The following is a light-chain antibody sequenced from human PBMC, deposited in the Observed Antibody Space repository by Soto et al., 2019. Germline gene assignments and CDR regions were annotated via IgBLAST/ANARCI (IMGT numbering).Light chain of an antibody. CDR3: TSYGGRDNLM. CDR1: SSDVGSYNY. V-gene: IGLV2-11*01. J-gene: IGLJ3*02. CDR2: DVS. Sequence: QSALTQPRSVSGSPGESVTISCSGTSSDVGSYNYVSWYQQYPGKAPKVVIYDVSERPSEVPVRFSGSKSGNTASLTISGLQAEDEADYYCTSYGGRDNLMFGGGTQLTVL.